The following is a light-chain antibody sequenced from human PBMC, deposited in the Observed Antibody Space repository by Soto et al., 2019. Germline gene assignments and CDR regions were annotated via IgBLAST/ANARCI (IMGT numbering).Light chain of an antibody. Sequence: AIRMTQSPSSLSASTGDRVTITCRASQGISSYLAWYQQKPVKAPKLLIYAASTLQSGVTSRFSGSGSGTDFTLTISCLQSEDFATYYCQQYYSYPRTFGQGTKVEIK. J-gene: IGKJ1*01. V-gene: IGKV1-8*01. CDR1: QGISSY. CDR2: AAS. CDR3: QQYYSYPRT.